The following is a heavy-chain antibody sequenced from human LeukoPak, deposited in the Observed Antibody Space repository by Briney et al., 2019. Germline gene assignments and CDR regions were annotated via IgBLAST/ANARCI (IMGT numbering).Heavy chain of an antibody. J-gene: IGHJ6*03. CDR2: IYYGGNT. CDR1: GDSINSYTYSSINSTTYY. V-gene: IGHV4-39*01. Sequence: SETLSLTCTLSGDSINSYTYSSINSTTYYWGWIRQAPGKGLEWIGNIYYGGNTYYNPSLKNRLTISVDTSKNQFSLRLSPVTATDTAVYYCARQIARGYGINFYYMDVWGKGTTVTVSS. D-gene: IGHD3-10*01. CDR3: ARQIARGYGINFYYMDV.